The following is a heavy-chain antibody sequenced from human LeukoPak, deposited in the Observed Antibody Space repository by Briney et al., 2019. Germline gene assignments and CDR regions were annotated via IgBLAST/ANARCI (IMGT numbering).Heavy chain of an antibody. Sequence: ASVKVSCKVSGDPFPSYGFSWVRQAPGQGLEWVGWVSTYNGNTNYGQKFQDRVTMTTDTSTNTAYMELRSLRSDDTAVYFCASGLGAYVDWRQGTLITVSS. CDR1: GDPFPSYG. CDR3: ASGLGAYVD. J-gene: IGHJ4*02. V-gene: IGHV1-18*01. CDR2: VSTYNGNT. D-gene: IGHD3-16*01.